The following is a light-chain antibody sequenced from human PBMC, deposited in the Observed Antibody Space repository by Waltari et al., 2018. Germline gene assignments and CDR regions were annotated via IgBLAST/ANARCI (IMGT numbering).Light chain of an antibody. J-gene: IGKJ2*01. CDR1: QSISSY. Sequence: DLQMTQSPSSLSASVGDSVTITCRASQSISSYLNWYQQKPGKAPKLLIYAASSLQSGVPSRFSGSGSGTDFTLTISSLQPEDFATYYCQQSYSTLPTFGQGTKLEIK. V-gene: IGKV1-39*01. CDR2: AAS. CDR3: QQSYSTLPT.